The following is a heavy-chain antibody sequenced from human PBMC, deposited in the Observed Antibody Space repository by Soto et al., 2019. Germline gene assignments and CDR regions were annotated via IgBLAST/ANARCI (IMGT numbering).Heavy chain of an antibody. CDR2: IYPGDSDT. CDR3: ARDTHYYDSSGYLNWFDT. V-gene: IGHV5-51*01. Sequence: GDSLKISCKGSGYSFTSYWIGWVRQMPGKGLEGMGIIYPGDSDTRYSPSFQGHVTISADKSISTSYVQWSSLKDSDTAMYYSARDTHYYDSSGYLNWFDTWGQRSLVTASS. CDR1: GYSFTSYW. J-gene: IGHJ5*02. D-gene: IGHD3-22*01.